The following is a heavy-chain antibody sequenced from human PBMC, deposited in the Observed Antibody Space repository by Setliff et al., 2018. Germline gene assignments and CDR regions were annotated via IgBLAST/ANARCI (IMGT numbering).Heavy chain of an antibody. CDR1: GFTFRIYW. D-gene: IGHD3-10*01. J-gene: IGHJ4*02. CDR3: AKDRPQGVNGRSLDY. Sequence: QPGGSLRLSCSASGFTFRIYWMSWVRQVPGKGLEWVANIKGDDSERYYVDSVEGRFTVSRDNAMNSLFLQMDSLRVDDTAVYYCAKDRPQGVNGRSLDYWGRGALVTVS. V-gene: IGHV3-7*01. CDR2: IKGDDSER.